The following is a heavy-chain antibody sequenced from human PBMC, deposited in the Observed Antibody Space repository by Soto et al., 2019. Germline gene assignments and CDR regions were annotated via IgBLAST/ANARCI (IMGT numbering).Heavy chain of an antibody. Sequence: EVQVLESGGGLAQPGRSLRLSCAVSGLSFSSYAMTWVRQSPGKGLEWVSSISRSGNSTYSADSVRGRFTISRDNSKNTLYLQMNSLRAEDPSFYYCAKDAKILDWSPTFYYFDFWGQGPLVTVSS. CDR3: AKDAKILDWSPTFYYFDF. D-gene: IGHD3-9*01. J-gene: IGHJ4*02. V-gene: IGHV3-23*01. CDR1: GLSFSSYA. CDR2: ISRSGNST.